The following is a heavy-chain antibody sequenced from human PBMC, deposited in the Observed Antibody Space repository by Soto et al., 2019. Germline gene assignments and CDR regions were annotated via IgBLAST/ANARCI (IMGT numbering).Heavy chain of an antibody. CDR3: AQLGACNVVRGP. V-gene: IGHV4-59*08. CDR2: IYYSGST. Sequence: SETLSLTCTVSGGSISSYYWSWIRQPPGKGLEWIGYIYYSGSTNYNPSLKSRVTISVDTSKNEFSLKLSSVTAADTAVYYCAQLGACNVVRGPLGRGTLVTGPS. J-gene: IGHJ5*02. CDR1: GGSISSYY. D-gene: IGHD2-15*01.